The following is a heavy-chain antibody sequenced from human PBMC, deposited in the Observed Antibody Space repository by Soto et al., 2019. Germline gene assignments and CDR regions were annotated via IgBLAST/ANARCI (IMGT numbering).Heavy chain of an antibody. CDR2: VRDSGANT. V-gene: IGHV3-23*01. CDR1: GFTFSAYA. Sequence: GGSLRLSCEASGFTFSAYAMTWVRQAPGKGLEWVSSVRDSGANTYYAESVKGRFTVSRDNSKSTVYLQMSSLRGNDTALYFCARSRRTYGDYYDLWGQGTVVTVSS. CDR3: ARSRRTYGDYYDL. J-gene: IGHJ4*02. D-gene: IGHD4-17*01.